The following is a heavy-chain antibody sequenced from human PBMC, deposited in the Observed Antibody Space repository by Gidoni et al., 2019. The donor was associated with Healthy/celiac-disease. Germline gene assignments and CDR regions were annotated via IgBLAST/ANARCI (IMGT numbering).Heavy chain of an antibody. J-gene: IGHJ4*02. V-gene: IGHV4-39*01. CDR3: ARRIMITFGGVNSAALDY. CDR2: IHYSGST. D-gene: IGHD3-16*01. CDR1: GGSLSSSSYY. Sequence: QLQLQESGPGLVKPSETLSLTFTVSGGSLSSSSYYWGWIRQPPGKGLEWIGSIHYSGSTYYNPSLKSRVTISVDTSKNQFSLKLSSVTAADTAVYYCARRIMITFGGVNSAALDYWGQGTLVTVSS.